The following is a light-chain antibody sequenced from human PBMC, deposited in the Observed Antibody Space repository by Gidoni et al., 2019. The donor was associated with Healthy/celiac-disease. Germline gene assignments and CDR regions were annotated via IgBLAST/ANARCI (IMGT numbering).Light chain of an antibody. V-gene: IGLV2-11*01. J-gene: IGLJ3*02. Sequence: SGSPGQSVTISCTGTSSDVGGYNYVSCYQQHPGKAPKLMIYDVSKRPSGVPDRFSGSKSGNTASLTISGLQAEDEADYYCCSYAGSYTLVFGGGTKLTVL. CDR2: DVS. CDR3: CSYAGSYTLV. CDR1: SSDVGGYNY.